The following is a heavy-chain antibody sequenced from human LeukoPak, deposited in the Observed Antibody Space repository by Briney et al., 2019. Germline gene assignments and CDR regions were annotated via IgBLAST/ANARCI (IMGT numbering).Heavy chain of an antibody. CDR3: ARGTWGYCSSTSCYKD. CDR1: GGSISSSSYY. CDR2: IYYSGST. Sequence: SETLSLTCTVSGGSISSSSYYWGWIRQPPGKGLEWIGSIYYSGSTYYNPSLKSRVTISVDTSKNQFSLKLSSVTAADTAVYYCARGTWGYCSSTSCYKDWGQGTLVTVSS. J-gene: IGHJ4*02. V-gene: IGHV4-39*07. D-gene: IGHD2-2*01.